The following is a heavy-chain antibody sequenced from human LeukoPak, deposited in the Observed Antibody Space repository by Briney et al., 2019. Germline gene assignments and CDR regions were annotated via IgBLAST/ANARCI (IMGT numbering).Heavy chain of an antibody. CDR3: AGDNGEGDGYNSFFSGYYGMDV. CDR2: IIPIFGTA. J-gene: IGHJ6*02. V-gene: IGHV1-69*06. CDR1: GGTFSSYA. D-gene: IGHD5-24*01. Sequence: SVKVSCKASGGTFSSYAISWVRQAPGQGLEWMGGIIPIFGTANYAQKFQGRVTITADKSTSTAYMELSSLRSEDTAVYYCAGDNGEGDGYNSFFSGYYGMDVWGQGTTVTVSS.